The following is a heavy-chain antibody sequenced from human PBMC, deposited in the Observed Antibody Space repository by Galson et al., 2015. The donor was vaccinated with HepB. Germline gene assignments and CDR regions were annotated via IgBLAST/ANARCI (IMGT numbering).Heavy chain of an antibody. CDR1: GFTLSRYT. D-gene: IGHD2-21*01. CDR3: ATTLFGGGAYWTFGL. V-gene: IGHV3-48*04. J-gene: IGHJ3*01. CDR2: ISTNRATI. Sequence: SLRLACAASGFTLSRYTMNWVRQAPGNALQWISYISTNRATIHYADSVKGRLTIARDNARNSIFLQMNSLRVEDTAVYYCATTLFGGGAYWTFGLWGQGTLVTVSS.